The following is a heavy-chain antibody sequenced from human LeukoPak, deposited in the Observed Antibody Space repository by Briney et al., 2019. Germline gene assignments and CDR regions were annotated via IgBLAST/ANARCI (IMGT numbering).Heavy chain of an antibody. D-gene: IGHD1-1*01. CDR2: MYHSGSP. J-gene: IGHJ3*02. CDR1: SGSISSGGHY. Sequence: SQTLSLTCTVSSGSISSGGHYWTWIRQPPGKGLEWIGYMYHSGSPYYNPSLKSRVTISVDRSRDHFSLELISVTAADTAVYYCARGGNWNDGFNIWGQGTSVTVSS. V-gene: IGHV4-30-2*01. CDR3: ARGGNWNDGFNI.